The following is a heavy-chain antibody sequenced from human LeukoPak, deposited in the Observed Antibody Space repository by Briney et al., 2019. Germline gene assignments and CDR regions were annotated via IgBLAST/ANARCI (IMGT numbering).Heavy chain of an antibody. Sequence: GGSLRLSCAASGFTFDDYGMSWVRQAPGKGLEWVSGINWNGGSTGYADSVKGRFTISRDNAKNTLYLQMNSLRAEDTAVYYCAKSRGVAGFDYWGQGTLVTVSS. CDR3: AKSRGVAGFDY. V-gene: IGHV3-20*04. J-gene: IGHJ4*02. CDR2: INWNGGST. D-gene: IGHD6-19*01. CDR1: GFTFDDYG.